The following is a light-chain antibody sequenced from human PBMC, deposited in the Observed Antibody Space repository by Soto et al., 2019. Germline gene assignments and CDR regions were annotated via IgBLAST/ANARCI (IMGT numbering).Light chain of an antibody. CDR1: QTISSW. CDR2: KAS. CDR3: QHYNSYSEA. J-gene: IGKJ1*01. Sequence: DIQMTQSPSTLSGSVGDRVTNTCRASQTISSWLAWYQQKPGKAPKPLIYKASTLKSGVPSRFSGSGSGTEFTLTISSLQPDDFATYYCQHYNSYSEAFGQGTKVELK. V-gene: IGKV1-5*03.